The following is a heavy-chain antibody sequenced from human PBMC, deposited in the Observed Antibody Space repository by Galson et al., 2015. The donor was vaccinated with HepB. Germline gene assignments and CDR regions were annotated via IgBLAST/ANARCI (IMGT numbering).Heavy chain of an antibody. CDR1: GFTFTDYY. J-gene: IGHJ4*02. CDR2: ISSTSAYT. V-gene: IGHV3-11*06. D-gene: IGHD3-22*01. Sequence: SLRLSCAASGFTFTDYYMTWIRQAPGKGLEWVSYISSTSAYTNHADSVKGRFSISRDNAKNSLYLQMNSLRAEDTAVYYCARDPYYYDSSGYYYGHFDYWGQGTLVTVSS. CDR3: ARDPYYYDSSGYYYGHFDY.